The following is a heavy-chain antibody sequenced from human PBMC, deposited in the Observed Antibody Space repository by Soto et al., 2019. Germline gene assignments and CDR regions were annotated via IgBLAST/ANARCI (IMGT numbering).Heavy chain of an antibody. V-gene: IGHV1-2*02. J-gene: IGHJ4*02. CDR3: ARSTYSSSWYDY. Sequence: ASVKVSCKASGYTFTGYYMHWVRQAPGQGLEWMRWINPNSGGTNYAQKFQGRVTMTRDTSISTAYMELSRLRSDDTAVYYCARSTYSSSWYDYWGQGTLVTVSS. CDR2: INPNSGGT. D-gene: IGHD6-13*01. CDR1: GYTFTGYY.